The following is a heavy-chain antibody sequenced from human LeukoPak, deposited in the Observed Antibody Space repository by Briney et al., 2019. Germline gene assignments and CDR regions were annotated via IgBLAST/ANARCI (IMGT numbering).Heavy chain of an antibody. V-gene: IGHV3-21*01. D-gene: IGHD3-16*02. Sequence: PGGSLRLSCAASGFSLSSYSMSWVRQAPGKGLEWVSSISSSSSYIYYADSVKGRFTFSRDNAKNSLYLLMNSLRAEDTAVYYCARHRTASDYWGQGTLVTVSS. CDR1: GFSLSSYS. J-gene: IGHJ4*02. CDR3: ARHRTASDY. CDR2: ISSSSSYI.